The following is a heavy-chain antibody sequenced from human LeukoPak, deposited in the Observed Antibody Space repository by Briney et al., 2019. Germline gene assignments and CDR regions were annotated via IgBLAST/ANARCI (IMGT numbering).Heavy chain of an antibody. D-gene: IGHD3-16*02. Sequence: PGGSLRLSCAASGFTVSSNYMSWVRQAPGKGLEWVSVIYSGGSTYYAESVKGRFTISRDNSKNTLYLQMNSLRAKDTAVYYCAKRVWGSYRYTDYWGQGTLVTVSS. V-gene: IGHV3-53*01. CDR2: IYSGGST. J-gene: IGHJ4*02. CDR1: GFTVSSNY. CDR3: AKRVWGSYRYTDY.